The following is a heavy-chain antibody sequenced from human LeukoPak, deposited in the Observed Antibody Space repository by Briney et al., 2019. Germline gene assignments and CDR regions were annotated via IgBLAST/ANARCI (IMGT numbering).Heavy chain of an antibody. CDR1: GFTFSGSA. D-gene: IGHD6-13*01. CDR3: TRHYENGPAAGLIGRVDYYYYMDV. V-gene: IGHV3-73*01. J-gene: IGHJ6*03. Sequence: GGSLKLSCAASGFTFSGSAMHWVRQASGKGLEWVGRIRSKANSYATAYAASVKGRFTISRDDSKNTAYLQMNSLKTEDTAVYYCTRHYENGPAAGLIGRVDYYYYMDVWGKGTTVTISS. CDR2: IRSKANSYAT.